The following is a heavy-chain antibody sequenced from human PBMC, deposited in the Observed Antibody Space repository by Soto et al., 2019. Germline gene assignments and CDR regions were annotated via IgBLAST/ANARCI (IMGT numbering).Heavy chain of an antibody. CDR3: ARQVSEYSSSSVGY. D-gene: IGHD6-6*01. V-gene: IGHV4-59*08. J-gene: IGHJ4*02. CDR2: IYYSGST. Sequence: SETLSLTCTLSGGSVSSYYWSWIRQPPGTGLEWIGYIYYSGSTNYNPSLKSRVTISVDTSKTQFSLKLSSVTAADTAVYYCARQVSEYSSSSVGYWGQGTLVTVSS. CDR1: GGSVSSYY.